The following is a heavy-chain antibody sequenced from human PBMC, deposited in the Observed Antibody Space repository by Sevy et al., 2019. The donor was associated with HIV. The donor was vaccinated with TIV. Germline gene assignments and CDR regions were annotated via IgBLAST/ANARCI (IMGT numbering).Heavy chain of an antibody. Sequence: ASVKVSCKASGYTFTGHYLHWVRQAPGRGLEWMGWIDPISAGTNYAQKFKGRVTMARDTSISTAYMELSRLRFDDTAMYYCVRIRFQIRAFDTWGQGTLVTVSS. CDR2: IDPISAGT. J-gene: IGHJ4*02. D-gene: IGHD3-10*01. CDR1: GYTFTGHY. V-gene: IGHV1-2*02. CDR3: VRIRFQIRAFDT.